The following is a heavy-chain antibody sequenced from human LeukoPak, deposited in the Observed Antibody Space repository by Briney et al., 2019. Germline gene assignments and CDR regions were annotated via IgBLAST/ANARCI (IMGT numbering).Heavy chain of an antibody. CDR3: ARQQTLSVTTGVRFWFDP. D-gene: IGHD4-23*01. CDR1: GLSVSSNF. Sequence: GGSLRLSCAATGLSVSSNFMSWVRQAPGKGLEWVSSISSSSSYIYYADSVKGRFTISRDNAKNSLYLQMNSLRAEDTAVYYCARQQTLSVTTGVRFWFDPWGQGTLVTVSS. CDR2: ISSSSSYI. J-gene: IGHJ5*02. V-gene: IGHV3-21*01.